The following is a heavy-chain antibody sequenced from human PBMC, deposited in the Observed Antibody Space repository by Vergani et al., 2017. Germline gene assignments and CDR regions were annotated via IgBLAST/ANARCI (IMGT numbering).Heavy chain of an antibody. D-gene: IGHD3-10*01. CDR3: ARDGTYYYGSGSFYLFDY. J-gene: IGHJ4*02. Sequence: QVQLVQSGPEVTRPGASVKVSCKTSGYTFFNYGVNWIRRAPGQGFEWLVWIRADTGDTKYSERLQDRVTLTTDSSTNTAYMELRSLKSDDTAVYYCARDGTYYYGSGSFYLFDYWGQGTLVTVSS. V-gene: IGHV1-18*04. CDR1: GYTFFNYG. CDR2: IRADTGDT.